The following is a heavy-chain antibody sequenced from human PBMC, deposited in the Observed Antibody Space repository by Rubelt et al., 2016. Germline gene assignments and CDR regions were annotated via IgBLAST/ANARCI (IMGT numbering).Heavy chain of an antibody. D-gene: IGHD6-19*01. V-gene: IGHV3-30*03. CDR2: ISYDGSNK. CDR3: EALIAVTGSANAVNM. Sequence: SGGGVVQPGRSLRLSCAASGFTFSSYGMHWVRQAPGKGLEWVAVISYDGSNKYYADSVKGRFTISRDNSKNTLYLQMNSLRAEDTAVYYCEALIAVTGSANAVNMWGQGTKVIVSS. J-gene: IGHJ3*02. CDR1: GFTFSSYG.